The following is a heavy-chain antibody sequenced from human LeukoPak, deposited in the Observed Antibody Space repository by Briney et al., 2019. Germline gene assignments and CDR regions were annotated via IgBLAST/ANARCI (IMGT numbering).Heavy chain of an antibody. Sequence: PSETLSLTCTVSGGSISSYCWSWIRQPPGKGLGWIGYIYYSGSTHYNPSLKSRVTISVDTSKNQSSLKLSSVTAADTAVYYCARLDTAMAHGMDVCGQGTTVTVSS. CDR2: IYYSGST. CDR3: ARLDTAMAHGMDV. J-gene: IGHJ6*02. CDR1: GGSISSYC. V-gene: IGHV4-59*08. D-gene: IGHD5-18*01.